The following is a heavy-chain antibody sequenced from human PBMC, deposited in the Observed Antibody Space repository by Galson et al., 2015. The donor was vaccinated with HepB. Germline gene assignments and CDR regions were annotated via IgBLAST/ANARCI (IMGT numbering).Heavy chain of an antibody. V-gene: IGHV2-70*01. CDR3: AQCSGYYCYFDY. Sequence: PALVKPTQTLTLTCTFSGFSLSTSGMCVSWIRQPPGKALEWLALIDWDDDKYYSTSLKTRLTISRDTSKNQVVLTMTNMDPVDTATYYCAQCSGYYCYFDYWGQGTLVTVSS. CDR2: IDWDDDK. D-gene: IGHD3-22*01. CDR1: GFSLSTSGMC. J-gene: IGHJ4*02.